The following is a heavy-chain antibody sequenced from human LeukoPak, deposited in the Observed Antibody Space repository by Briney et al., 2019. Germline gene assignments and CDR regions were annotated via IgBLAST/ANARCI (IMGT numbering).Heavy chain of an antibody. CDR2: IYYSGST. J-gene: IGHJ4*02. CDR3: ARDPKWLPFDY. V-gene: IGHV4-39*07. CDR1: GGSISSSSYY. Sequence: SETLSLTCTVSGGSISSSSYYWGWIRQPPGKGLEWIGGIYYSGSTYYNPSLKSRVTISVDTSKNQFSLKLSSVTAADTAVYYCARDPKWLPFDYWGQGTLVTVSS. D-gene: IGHD3-22*01.